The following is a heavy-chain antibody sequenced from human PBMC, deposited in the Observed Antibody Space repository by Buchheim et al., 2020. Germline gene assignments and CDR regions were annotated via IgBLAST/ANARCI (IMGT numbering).Heavy chain of an antibody. CDR2: IWYDGNNK. V-gene: IGHV3-33*01. J-gene: IGHJ6*02. CDR3: ARDRDSSSKRKYYGMDV. D-gene: IGHD6-6*01. CDR1: GFTFSSYG. Sequence: QVQLVESGGGVVQPGRSLRLSCVASGFTFSSYGMHWVRQAPGKGLEWVAVIWYDGNNKYYADSVKGRFTISRDNSKNTLYLQMNSLRAEDTAVYYCARDRDSSSKRKYYGMDVWGQGT.